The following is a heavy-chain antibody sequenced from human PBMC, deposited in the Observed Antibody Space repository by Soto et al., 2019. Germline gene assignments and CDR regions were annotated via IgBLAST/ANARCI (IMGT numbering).Heavy chain of an antibody. CDR2: IIPIFGTA. Sequence: SVKVSCKASGGTFSSYAISWVRQAPGQGLEWMGGIIPIFGTANYAQKFQGRVTITADESTSTAYMELSSLRSEDTAVYYCARTETNYYDSSGYYYSWGQGTLVTVSS. CDR3: ARTETNYYDSSGYYYS. V-gene: IGHV1-69*13. J-gene: IGHJ4*02. D-gene: IGHD3-22*01. CDR1: GGTFSSYA.